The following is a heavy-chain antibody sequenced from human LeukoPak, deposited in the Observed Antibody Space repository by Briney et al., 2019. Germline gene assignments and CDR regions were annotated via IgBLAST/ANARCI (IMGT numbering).Heavy chain of an antibody. V-gene: IGHV1-2*02. CDR1: GYSFTSYD. Sequence: ASVKVSCKASGYSFTSYDITWVRQAPGQGLEWMGWINPNSGGTNYAQKFQGRVTMTRDTSISTAYMELSRLRSDDTAVYYCAREEDYYYYMDVWGKGTTVTVSS. CDR3: AREEDYYYYMDV. CDR2: INPNSGGT. J-gene: IGHJ6*03.